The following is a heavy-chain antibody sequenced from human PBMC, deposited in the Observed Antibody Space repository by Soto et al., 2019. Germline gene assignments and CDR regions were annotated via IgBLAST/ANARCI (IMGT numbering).Heavy chain of an antibody. V-gene: IGHV5-51*01. Sequence: EVQLVQSGTEVKKPGESLKISCQGSGYSFTSNWIGWVRQMPGKGLEWMGIINPADSDIKYSPAFQGQVTISADKSIGTAYLQWRSLKASHTAMYYCARHQRDDASRKIDCWGQGTLVTVSS. D-gene: IGHD3-16*01. CDR3: ARHQRDDASRKIDC. CDR1: GYSFTSNW. J-gene: IGHJ4*02. CDR2: INPADSDI.